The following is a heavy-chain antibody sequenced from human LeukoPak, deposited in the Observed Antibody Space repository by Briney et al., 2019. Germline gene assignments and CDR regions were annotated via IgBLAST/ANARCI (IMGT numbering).Heavy chain of an antibody. CDR3: ARARQWELPWFDP. CDR1: GYTFTDHY. V-gene: IGHV1-2*02. J-gene: IGHJ5*02. CDR2: INPDSGGV. Sequence: ASVKVSCKASGYTFTDHYIHWVRQAPGQGLEWMGWINPDSGGVNYAQKFQGRVTMTRDTSINTAYMELSRLRSDDTAVYYCARARQWELPWFDPWGQGTLVTVSS. D-gene: IGHD1-26*01.